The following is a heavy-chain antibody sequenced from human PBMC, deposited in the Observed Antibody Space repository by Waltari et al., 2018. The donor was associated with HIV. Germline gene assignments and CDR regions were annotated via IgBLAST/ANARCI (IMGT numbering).Heavy chain of an antibody. CDR1: GYSFNNYG. CDR2: VSTDNGNT. J-gene: IGHJ6*02. V-gene: IGHV1-18*01. Sequence: QGQLVQSGAEVKKPGASVKVSCKASGYSFNNYGISWVRQAPGQGLEWRGWVSTDNGNTKHAQNLQGRVTMTTDTSTTTAYMDLRSLTSDDTAVYYCARFGDCGGECYRYYYYGMDVWGQGTTVTVSS. CDR3: ARFGDCGGECYRYYYYGMDV. D-gene: IGHD2-21*01.